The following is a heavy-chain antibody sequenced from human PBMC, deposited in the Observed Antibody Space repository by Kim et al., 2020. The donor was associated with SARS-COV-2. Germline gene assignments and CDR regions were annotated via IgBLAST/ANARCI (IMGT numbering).Heavy chain of an antibody. CDR2: IIPIFGTA. D-gene: IGHD3-10*01. CDR3: ARDRWFGESLGFDP. Sequence: SVKVSCKASGGTFSSYAISWVRQAPGQGLEWMGGIIPIFGTANYAQKFQGRVTITADESTSTAYMELSSLRSEDTAVYYCARDRWFGESLGFDPWGQGTLVTVSS. J-gene: IGHJ5*02. CDR1: GGTFSSYA. V-gene: IGHV1-69*13.